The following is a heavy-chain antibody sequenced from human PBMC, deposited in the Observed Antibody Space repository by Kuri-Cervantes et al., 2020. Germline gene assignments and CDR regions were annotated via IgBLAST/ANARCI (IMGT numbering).Heavy chain of an antibody. Sequence: SVKVSCKASGGTFSSYAISWVRQAPGQGLEWMGGIIPIFGTANYAQKFQGRVTITADESTSTAYMELSSLRSEDTAVYYCASSPHCSGGSCYWFDPWGQGTLVTVSS. J-gene: IGHJ5*02. D-gene: IGHD2-15*01. V-gene: IGHV1-69*13. CDR3: ASSPHCSGGSCYWFDP. CDR1: GGTFSSYA. CDR2: IIPIFGTA.